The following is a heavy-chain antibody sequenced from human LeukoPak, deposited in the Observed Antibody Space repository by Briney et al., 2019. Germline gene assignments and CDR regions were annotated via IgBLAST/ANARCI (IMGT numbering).Heavy chain of an antibody. D-gene: IGHD4-23*01. Sequence: PGGSLRLPCAASGFTFSSYWMSWARQAPGKGLEWVANIKQDGSEKYYVDSVKGRFTISRDNAKNSLYLQMNSLRAEDTAVYYCSKEKSTVLTPGVDYWGQGTLVTVSS. CDR2: IKQDGSEK. CDR1: GFTFSSYW. V-gene: IGHV3-7*01. CDR3: SKEKSTVLTPGVDY. J-gene: IGHJ4*02.